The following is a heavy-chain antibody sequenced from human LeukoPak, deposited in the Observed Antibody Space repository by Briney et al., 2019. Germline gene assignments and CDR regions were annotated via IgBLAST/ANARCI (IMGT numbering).Heavy chain of an antibody. D-gene: IGHD6-13*01. CDR1: GGSISSSSYY. CDR2: IYYSGST. V-gene: IGHV4-39*07. CDR3: ARGDSWYSYFQH. J-gene: IGHJ1*01. Sequence: PSETLSLTCTVSGGSISSSSYYWGWVRQPPGKGLEWIGSIYYSGSTYYNPSLKSRVTISVDTSKNQFSLKLSSVTAADTAVYYCARGDSWYSYFQHWGQGTLVTVSS.